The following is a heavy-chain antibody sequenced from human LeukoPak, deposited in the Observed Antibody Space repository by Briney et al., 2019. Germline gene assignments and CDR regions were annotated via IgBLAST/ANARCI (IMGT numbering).Heavy chain of an antibody. V-gene: IGHV4-59*01. Sequence: SETLSLTCTVSGGSISSYYWSWIRQPPGKGLEWIGYIYYSGSTNYNPSLKSRVTISVDTSKNQFSLKLGSVTAADTAVYYCARTYYDYVWGSYRLGYFDYWGQGTLVTVSS. CDR3: ARTYYDYVWGSYRLGYFDY. CDR2: IYYSGST. D-gene: IGHD3-16*02. J-gene: IGHJ4*02. CDR1: GGSISSYY.